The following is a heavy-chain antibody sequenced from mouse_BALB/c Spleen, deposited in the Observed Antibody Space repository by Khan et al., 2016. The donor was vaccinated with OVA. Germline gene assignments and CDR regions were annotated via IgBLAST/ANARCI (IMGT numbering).Heavy chain of an antibody. CDR2: ISDGGIYT. J-gene: IGHJ3*01. CDR3: VRGYYGNPFAY. Sequence: EVELVESGGGLVKPGGSLKLSCVASGFTFSDYYMYWVRQTPEKRLAWVATISDGGIYTYYPDSVKGRFTISRDDAKNHMFLQLRRLKSEDTAMFYCVRGYYGNPFAYWGQGTLVTVSA. CDR1: GFTFSDYY. D-gene: IGHD2-1*01. V-gene: IGHV5-4*02.